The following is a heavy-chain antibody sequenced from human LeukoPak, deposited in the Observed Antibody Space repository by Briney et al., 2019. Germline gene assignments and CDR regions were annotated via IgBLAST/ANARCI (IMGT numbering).Heavy chain of an antibody. CDR1: GGSFSGYY. J-gene: IGHJ5*02. Sequence: SETLSLTCAVYGGSFSGYYWSWIRQPPGKGLEWIGEINHSGSTNYNPSLKSRVTISVDTSKNQFSLKLSSVTAADTAVYYCARQIGQQWLVRGLGNWFDPWGQGTLVTVSS. CDR3: ARQIGQQWLVRGLGNWFDP. D-gene: IGHD6-19*01. V-gene: IGHV4-34*01. CDR2: INHSGST.